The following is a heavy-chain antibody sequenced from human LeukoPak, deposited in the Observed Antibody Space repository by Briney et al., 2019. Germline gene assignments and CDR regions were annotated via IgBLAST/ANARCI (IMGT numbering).Heavy chain of an antibody. D-gene: IGHD6-13*01. CDR2: IYPGDSDT. J-gene: IGHJ4*02. V-gene: IGHV5-51*01. CDR1: GYSFTTYW. Sequence: GESLKISCKGSGYSFTTYWIGWVRQMPGKGLEWMGIIYPGDSDTRYSPSFHGQVTISADKSISTAYLQWSGLKASDTAMYYCARRGHSSSWYSDYWGQGTLVTVSS. CDR3: ARRGHSSSWYSDY.